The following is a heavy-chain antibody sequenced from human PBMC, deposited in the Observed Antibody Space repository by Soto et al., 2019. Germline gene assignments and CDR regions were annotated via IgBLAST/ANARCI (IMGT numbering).Heavy chain of an antibody. D-gene: IGHD1-1*01. J-gene: IGHJ3*01. CDR3: AVSAGYGGAFDV. Sequence: EKQLVESGGALVQPGGSLRLSCVASGFTFSIYALTWVRQAPGKGLEWVSLITNNGDTTFFGDSVKGRFTISRDTSKNTLYLQLVNLRAEDTAVYYCAVSAGYGGAFDVSGQGTVVTVSS. CDR1: GFTFSIYA. V-gene: IGHV3-23*04. CDR2: ITNNGDTT.